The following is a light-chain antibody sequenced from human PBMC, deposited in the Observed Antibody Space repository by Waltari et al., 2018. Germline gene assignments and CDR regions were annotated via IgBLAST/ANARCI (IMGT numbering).Light chain of an antibody. CDR3: SSYTASSTWV. J-gene: IGLJ3*02. CDR2: DFT. CDR1: SSDLGDYNY. Sequence: QSALTQPASVSGSPGQSITISCIGTSSDLGDYNYVSWYQQHVGKAPKLMIYDFTKRPSGVSYRFSGSKSGNTASLTISGIQAEDEADYYCSSYTASSTWVFGGGTKLTVL. V-gene: IGLV2-14*01.